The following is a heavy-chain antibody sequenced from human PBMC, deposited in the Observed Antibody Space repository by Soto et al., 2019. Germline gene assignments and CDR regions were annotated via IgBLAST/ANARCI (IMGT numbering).Heavy chain of an antibody. V-gene: IGHV1-69*01. CDR3: ARVGGGDIVVVVAATYGMDV. CDR2: IIPIFGTA. CDR1: GGTFSSYA. Sequence: QVQLVQSGAEGKKPGSSVKVSCKASGGTFSSYAISWVRQAPGQGLEWMGGIIPIFGTANYAQKFQGRVTITADESTSTAYMELSSLRSEDTAVYYCARVGGGDIVVVVAATYGMDVWGQGTTVTVSS. J-gene: IGHJ6*02. D-gene: IGHD2-15*01.